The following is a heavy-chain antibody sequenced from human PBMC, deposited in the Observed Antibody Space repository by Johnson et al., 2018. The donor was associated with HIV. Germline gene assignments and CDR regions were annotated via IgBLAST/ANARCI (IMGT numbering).Heavy chain of an antibody. V-gene: IGHV3-33*01. CDR2: MWYDGSNK. D-gene: IGHD3-22*01. Sequence: VQLVESGGGVVQPGRSLRLSCAASGFTFSTYGMHWVRQAPGKGLEWVAVMWYDGSNKYYADSVKGRFTISRDNAKNSLYLQMNSLRAEDTAVYYCARVGIYYDSIEDAFDIWGQGTMVTVSS. CDR1: GFTFSTYG. J-gene: IGHJ3*02. CDR3: ARVGIYYDSIEDAFDI.